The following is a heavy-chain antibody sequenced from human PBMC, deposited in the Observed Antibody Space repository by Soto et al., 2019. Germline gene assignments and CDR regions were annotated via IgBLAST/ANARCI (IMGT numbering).Heavy chain of an antibody. CDR2: IDWDDDK. CDR1: GFSLSTSGMC. V-gene: IGHV2-70*01. D-gene: IGHD6-19*01. Sequence: SGPTLVNPTQTLTLTCTFSGFSLSTSGMCVSWIRQPPGKALEWLALIDWDDDKYYSTSLKTRLTISKDTSKNQVVLTMTNMDPVDTATYYCARIRGSSGWYRTHYYYYGMDVSGQGTEVTFSS. J-gene: IGHJ6*02. CDR3: ARIRGSSGWYRTHYYYYGMDV.